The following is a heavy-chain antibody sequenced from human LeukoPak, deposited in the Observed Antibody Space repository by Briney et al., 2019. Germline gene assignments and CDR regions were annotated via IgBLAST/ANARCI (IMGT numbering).Heavy chain of an antibody. CDR3: ARAHTDYGGGYYFDY. CDR1: GGSISSYY. Sequence: SETLSLSCTVSGGSISSYYWSWIRQPSGKGLEWIGYIYYSGSTNYNPSLKSRVTISVDTSKNQFSLKLSSVTAADTAVYYCARAHTDYGGGYYFDYWGQGTLVTVSS. V-gene: IGHV4-59*01. J-gene: IGHJ4*02. CDR2: IYYSGST. D-gene: IGHD4-23*01.